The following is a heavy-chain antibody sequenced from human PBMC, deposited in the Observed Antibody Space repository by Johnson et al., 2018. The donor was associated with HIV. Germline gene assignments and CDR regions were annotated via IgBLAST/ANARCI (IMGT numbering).Heavy chain of an antibody. J-gene: IGHJ3*02. CDR3: AKDLGDDGGNYAFDI. CDR1: GFTFSNYW. CDR2: IKQDGSET. Sequence: VQLVESGGGLVQPGGSLRLSCAASGFTFSNYWMNWVRQAPGKGLEWVANIKQDGSETYYVESVKGRFTISRDNSKNTLYLQMSSLGDEETAVYYCAKDLGDDGGNYAFDICGQGTMVSVSS. V-gene: IGHV3-7*01. D-gene: IGHD4-23*01.